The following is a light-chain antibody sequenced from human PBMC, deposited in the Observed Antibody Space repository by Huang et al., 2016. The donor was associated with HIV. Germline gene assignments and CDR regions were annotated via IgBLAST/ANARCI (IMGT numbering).Light chain of an antibody. V-gene: IGKV3-15*01. J-gene: IGKJ4*01. CDR2: GAS. Sequence: EIVMTQSPATLSVSPGERVTLTCRASQSVNSNLAWYQQKFGQAPRLLIYGASTRATGIPARCSGSGSVTEFTLTISSLQSEDFAVYYCQHYHNWPPLTFGGGTKVEIK. CDR1: QSVNSN. CDR3: QHYHNWPPLT.